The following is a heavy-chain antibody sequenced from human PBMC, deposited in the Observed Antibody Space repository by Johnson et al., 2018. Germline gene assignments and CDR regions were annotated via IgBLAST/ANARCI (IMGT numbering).Heavy chain of an antibody. Sequence: QVQLVQSGGGLVKPGGSLRLSCAASGFTFSDYYMSWIRQAPGKGLGRVSYISSSGSTIYYADSVKGRFTISRDNAKNSLYLQMNTLGDEDTAVHYLARVVNYYYSSGQMGQYAFDIWGQGTMVTVSS. CDR2: ISSSGSTI. CDR3: ARVVNYYYSSGQMGQYAFDI. CDR1: GFTFSDYY. D-gene: IGHD3-22*01. J-gene: IGHJ3*02. V-gene: IGHV3-11*04.